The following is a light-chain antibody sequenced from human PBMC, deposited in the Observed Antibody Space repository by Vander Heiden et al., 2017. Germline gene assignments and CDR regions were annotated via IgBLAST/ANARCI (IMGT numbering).Light chain of an antibody. Sequence: EIVITQSPATLSVSPGERATLSCRASQSVSSNLAWYQQKPGQAPRLLIYGAFTRATGIPARFSGSGSGTEFTLTISSLQSEDVAVYYCQQYNNWPPITFGQGTRLEIK. V-gene: IGKV3-15*01. CDR1: QSVSSN. CDR2: GAF. J-gene: IGKJ5*01. CDR3: QQYNNWPPIT.